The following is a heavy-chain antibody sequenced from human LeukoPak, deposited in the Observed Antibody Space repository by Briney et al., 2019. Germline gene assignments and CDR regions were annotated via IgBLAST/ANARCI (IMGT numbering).Heavy chain of an antibody. J-gene: IGHJ4*02. V-gene: IGHV1-2*02. CDR2: INPKGGGT. D-gene: IGHD3-22*01. Sequence: ASVKVSCKGSGYTFTGYYMHWVRQAPGQGLEWMGWINPKGGGTNYEHKFQGRVTMTRDTSISTAYMELSSLRSDGTAVYYCARPSPSDYCGGSGYDNGGQGTLVTVSS. CDR3: ARPSPSDYCGGSGYDN. CDR1: GYTFTGYY.